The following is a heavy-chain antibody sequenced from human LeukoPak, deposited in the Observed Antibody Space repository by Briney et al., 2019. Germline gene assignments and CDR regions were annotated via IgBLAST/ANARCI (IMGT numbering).Heavy chain of an antibody. J-gene: IGHJ5*02. CDR3: ARVRYYGSGSYYKRNWFDP. D-gene: IGHD3-10*01. V-gene: IGHV4-34*01. CDR1: GGSFSGFY. Sequence: SETLSLTCAVYGGSFSGFYWGWIRQPPGKGLEWIVEINQSGGTKYNPSLKSRVTISVDTPKNQFSLKLSSVTAADTAVYYCARVRYYGSGSYYKRNWFDPWGQGALVTVSS. CDR2: INQSGGT.